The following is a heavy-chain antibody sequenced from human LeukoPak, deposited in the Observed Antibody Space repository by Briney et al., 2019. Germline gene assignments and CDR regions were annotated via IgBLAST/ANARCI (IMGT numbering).Heavy chain of an antibody. CDR3: ARESPYYYDSSDAFDI. V-gene: IGHV3-48*04. D-gene: IGHD3-22*01. J-gene: IGHJ3*02. Sequence: GGSLRLSCAASGFTFSNYNMNWFRQAPGKGLEWVSYISDTGFSIYYADSVKGRFTISRDNAKNSLYLQMNSLRAEDTAVYYCARESPYYYDSSDAFDIWGQGTMVTVSS. CDR2: ISDTGFSI. CDR1: GFTFSNYN.